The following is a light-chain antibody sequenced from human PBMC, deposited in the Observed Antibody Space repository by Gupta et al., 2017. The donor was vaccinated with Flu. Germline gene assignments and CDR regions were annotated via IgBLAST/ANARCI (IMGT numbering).Light chain of an antibody. CDR1: SDVGGYNY. J-gene: IGLJ2*01. CDR3: ISYRYTSTHSVI. CDR2: DVS. V-gene: IGLV2-14*04. Sequence: SDVGGYNYVSWYQQHPGKAPKLMIYDVSNRPSGIYIRFSGSKSGTTASLTISRLQPEDEADYDCISYRYTSTHSVIFGGGTRLTVL.